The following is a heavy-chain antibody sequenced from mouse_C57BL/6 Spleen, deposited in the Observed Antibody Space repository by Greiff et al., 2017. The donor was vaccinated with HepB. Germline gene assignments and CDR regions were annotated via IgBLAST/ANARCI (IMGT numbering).Heavy chain of an antibody. CDR2: IYPGDGDT. CDR3: ARSDEYAMDY. V-gene: IGHV1-82*01. J-gene: IGHJ4*01. Sequence: VKLMESGPELVKPGASVKISCKASGYAFSSSWMNWVKQRPGKGLEWIGRIYPGDGDTNYNGKFKGKATLTADKSSSTAYMQLSSLTSEDSAVYFCARSDEYAMDYWGQGTSVTVSS. CDR1: GYAFSSSW. D-gene: IGHD2-3*01.